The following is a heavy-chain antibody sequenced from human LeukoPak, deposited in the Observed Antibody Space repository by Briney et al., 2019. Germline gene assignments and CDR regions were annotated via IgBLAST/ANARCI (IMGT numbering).Heavy chain of an antibody. J-gene: IGHJ4*02. CDR1: GGSVTTYY. Sequence: SETLSLTCTVSGGSVTTYYWSWLGQSAGKGLGWIGHISTSGTTTYNPSLKSRVTMSVDTSKNQFSLKLTSVTAADTAVYYCAREATVVGATIIWGQGTLVTVSS. D-gene: IGHD1-26*01. CDR3: AREATVVGATII. V-gene: IGHV4-4*07. CDR2: ISTSGTT.